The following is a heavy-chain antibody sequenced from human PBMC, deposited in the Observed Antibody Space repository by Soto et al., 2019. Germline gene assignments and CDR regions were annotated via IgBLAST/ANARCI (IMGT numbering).Heavy chain of an antibody. V-gene: IGHV3-23*01. J-gene: IGHJ4*02. CDR2: SSGSGSGGST. Sequence: EVQLLESGGGLVQPGGSLRLSCAASGFTFTNYAMTWVRQAPGKGLEWVSISSGSGSGGSTNYADSVKGRFTISRDNSKNTLYLQMNSLRVEDTAVYYWAKDRAVYSNSVFAYWGQGTLVTVSS. CDR1: GFTFTNYA. CDR3: AKDRAVYSNSVFAY. D-gene: IGHD4-4*01.